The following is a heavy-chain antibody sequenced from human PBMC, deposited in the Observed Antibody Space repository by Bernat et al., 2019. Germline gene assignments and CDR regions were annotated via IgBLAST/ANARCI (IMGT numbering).Heavy chain of an antibody. CDR2: FYYSGST. Sequence: QLQLQESGPGLVNPSETLSLTCTVSGGSISSSIYYLGWIRQPPGKGLGWIGSFYYSGSTYYNPPLKSRVTISVDTSKNQFSLKLSSVTAADTAVYYCARMGVGRSSRGFDYWGQGTLVTVSS. D-gene: IGHD6-6*01. V-gene: IGHV4-39*01. CDR1: GGSISSSIYY. J-gene: IGHJ4*02. CDR3: ARMGVGRSSRGFDY.